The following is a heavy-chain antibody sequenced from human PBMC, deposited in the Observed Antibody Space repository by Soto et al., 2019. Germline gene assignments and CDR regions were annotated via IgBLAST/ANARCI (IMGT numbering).Heavy chain of an antibody. Sequence: QVQLVQSGAEVKKPGSSVKVSCKASGGTFSSYTISWVRQAPGQGLEWMGRIIPIFGTTTYAQKFQGRVTITADESTSTDYMELSSLRSEDTAGYYCARGLGTNAGGSWGQGTLVTVSS. CDR1: GGTFSSYT. CDR3: ARGLGTNAGGS. CDR2: IIPIFGTT. D-gene: IGHD2-8*01. J-gene: IGHJ4*02. V-gene: IGHV1-69*15.